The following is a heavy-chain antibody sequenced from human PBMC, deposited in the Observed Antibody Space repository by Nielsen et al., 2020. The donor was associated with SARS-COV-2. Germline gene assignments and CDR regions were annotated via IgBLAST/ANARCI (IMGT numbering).Heavy chain of an antibody. CDR1: GYTLTELS. CDR3: AKTYSGSYRDAFDI. V-gene: IGHV3-30*02. D-gene: IGHD1-26*01. CDR2: IPYDANNK. Sequence: SCKVSGYTLTELSMHWVRQAPGKGLEWVAFIPYDANNKYYSDSVKGRFTISRDNSKNTLFLQMNSLRPEDTAVYYCAKTYSGSYRDAFDIWGQGTMVTVSS. J-gene: IGHJ3*02.